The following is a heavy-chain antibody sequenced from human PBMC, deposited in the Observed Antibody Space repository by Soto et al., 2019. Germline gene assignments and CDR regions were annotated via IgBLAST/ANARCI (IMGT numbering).Heavy chain of an antibody. V-gene: IGHV2-5*02. J-gene: IGHJ6*02. CDR1: GFSLSTSGVG. CDR2: IYWDDDK. CDR3: AHIRLVPAAPLPHYYNYGMDV. D-gene: IGHD2-2*01. Sequence: SGPTLVNPTQTLGLTCTCSGFSLSTSGVGVGWIRQPPGKALEWLALIYWDDDKRYSPSLKSRLTITKDTSKNQVVLTMTNMVPVDTATYYCAHIRLVPAAPLPHYYNYGMDVWGQGT.